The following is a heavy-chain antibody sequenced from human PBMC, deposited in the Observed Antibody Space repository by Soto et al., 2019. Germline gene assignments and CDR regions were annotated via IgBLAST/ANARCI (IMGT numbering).Heavy chain of an antibody. Sequence: SQTLSLTWAISGDSVSSNSAAWNWIRQSPSRGLEWLGRTYYRSKWYNDYALSVKSRITINPDTSKNQFSLQLNSVTPEDTAVYYCARDEAVAGLDNWFDPLGQGTLVTVSS. CDR3: ARDEAVAGLDNWFDP. J-gene: IGHJ5*02. V-gene: IGHV6-1*01. CDR2: TYYRSKWYN. CDR1: GDSVSSNSAA. D-gene: IGHD6-19*01.